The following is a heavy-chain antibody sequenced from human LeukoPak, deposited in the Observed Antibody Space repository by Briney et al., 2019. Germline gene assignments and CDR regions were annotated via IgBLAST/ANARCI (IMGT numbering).Heavy chain of an antibody. Sequence: SRPTLVKPTQTLPLTCTFSGLSLSTSGVGVGWIRQPPGKALVWLALIYWDDDKRYSPSLKSRLTITKDTSKNQVVLTMTNMDPVDTATYYCAHTIRRAGFDPWGQGTLVTVSS. CDR2: IYWDDDK. D-gene: IGHD5-24*01. J-gene: IGHJ5*02. V-gene: IGHV2-5*02. CDR1: GLSLSTSGVG. CDR3: AHTIRRAGFDP.